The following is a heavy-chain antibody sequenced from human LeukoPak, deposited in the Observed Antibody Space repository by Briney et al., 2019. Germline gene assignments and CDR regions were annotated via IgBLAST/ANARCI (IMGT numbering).Heavy chain of an antibody. D-gene: IGHD6-6*01. CDR1: GGSLSSYY. CDR2: IYYSGST. V-gene: IGHV4-59*01. CDR3: ARDKEYSHGHFDY. J-gene: IGHJ4*02. Sequence: PLETLSLTCTVSGGSLSSYYWSWIRQPPGKGVEWIGYIYYSGSTNYNPSLKSRVTISVDTSKNQFSLKLSSVTAADTAVYYCARDKEYSHGHFDYWGQGTLVTVSS.